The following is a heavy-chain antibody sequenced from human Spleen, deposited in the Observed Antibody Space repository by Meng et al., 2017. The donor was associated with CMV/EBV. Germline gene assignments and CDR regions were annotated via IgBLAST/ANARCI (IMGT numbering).Heavy chain of an antibody. CDR2: TSSSSSYK. D-gene: IGHD2-8*01. CDR1: GFTFSSYS. CDR3: ARVGDCINGACPYYYAMDV. J-gene: IGHJ6*02. V-gene: IGHV3-21*01. Sequence: GGSLRLSCAASGFTFSSYSMNWVRQAPGKGLEWVSSTSSSSSYKYYADSVKGRFTISRDNAKNSLYLQMNSLRAEDTAVYYCARVGDCINGACPYYYAMDVWGQGTTVTVSS.